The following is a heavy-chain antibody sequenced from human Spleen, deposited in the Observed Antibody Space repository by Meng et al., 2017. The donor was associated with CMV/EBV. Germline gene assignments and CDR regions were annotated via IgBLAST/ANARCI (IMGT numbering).Heavy chain of an antibody. J-gene: IGHJ3*02. V-gene: IGHV3-48*03. CDR3: ARGRSNAFDM. CDR2: ISTSGSGNRK. CDR1: GFTFSSYE. D-gene: IGHD3-10*01. Sequence: GGSLRLSCAASGFTFSSYEMNWVRQAPGKGLEWVAYISTSGSGNRKNHADSVKGRFSIARDSARNSLYLQMSSLRVEDTAVYYCARGRSNAFDMWGQGTMVTVSS.